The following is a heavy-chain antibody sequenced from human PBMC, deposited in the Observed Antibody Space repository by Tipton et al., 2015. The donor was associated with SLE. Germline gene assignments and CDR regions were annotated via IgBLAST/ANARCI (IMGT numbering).Heavy chain of an antibody. Sequence: TLSLTCTVSGGSIRSGNHYWSWIRQPAGKGLEWIGRMFRSGSTNYNPSLKSRVTISLDTSKNQFSLKLSSVTAADTAVYYCARSYYYGSGSYLSYMDVWGQGTTVTVSS. J-gene: IGHJ6*02. D-gene: IGHD3-10*01. CDR1: GGSIRSGNHY. CDR2: MFRSGST. V-gene: IGHV4-61*02. CDR3: ARSYYYGSGSYLSYMDV.